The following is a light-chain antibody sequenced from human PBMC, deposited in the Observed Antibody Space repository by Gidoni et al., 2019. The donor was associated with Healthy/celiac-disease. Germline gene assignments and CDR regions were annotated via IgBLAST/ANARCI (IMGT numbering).Light chain of an antibody. J-gene: IGKJ4*01. CDR1: QSVSSSD. CDR2: GAS. V-gene: IGKV3-20*01. Sequence: EIVLTQSPGTLSLSPGERATLACRASQSVSSSDFAWYQQTPGQAPRLLIYGASSRATGIPDRFSGSGSGTAFPLTIRRLEPEAFAVSYCQQYGRSPLTFGGGTKVEIQ. CDR3: QQYGRSPLT.